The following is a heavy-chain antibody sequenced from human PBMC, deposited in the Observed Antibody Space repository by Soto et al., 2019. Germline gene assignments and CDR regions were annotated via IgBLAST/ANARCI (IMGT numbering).Heavy chain of an antibody. V-gene: IGHV1-8*01. CDR2: MNPNSGNT. CDR3: ARVYYDILTGYYHDACDI. D-gene: IGHD3-9*01. Sequence: ASVKVSCKASGYTFTSYDINWVRQATGQGLEWMGWMNPNSGNTGYAQKFQGRVTMTRNTSISTAYMELSSLRSEDTAVYYCARVYYDILTGYYHDACDIWGQGTRVTVSS. CDR1: GYTFTSYD. J-gene: IGHJ3*02.